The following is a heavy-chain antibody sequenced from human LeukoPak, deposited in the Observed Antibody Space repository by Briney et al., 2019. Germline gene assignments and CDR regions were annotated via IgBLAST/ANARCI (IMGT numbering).Heavy chain of an antibody. D-gene: IGHD6-19*01. CDR2: ISSSSSYI. V-gene: IGHV3-21*01. CDR1: GFTFSSYS. Sequence: PGGSLRLSCAASGFTFSSYSMNWVRQAPGKGLEWVSSISSSSSYIYYADSVKGRFTISRGNAKNSLYLQMNSLRAEDTAVYYCARGIAVADLHTNFDYWGQGTLVTVSS. J-gene: IGHJ4*02. CDR3: ARGIAVADLHTNFDY.